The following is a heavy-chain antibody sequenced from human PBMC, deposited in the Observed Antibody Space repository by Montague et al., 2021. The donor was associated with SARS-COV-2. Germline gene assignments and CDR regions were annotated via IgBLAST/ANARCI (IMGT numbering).Heavy chain of an antibody. V-gene: IGHV4-34*01. J-gene: IGHJ6*02. Sequence: SETRSLTCAVYGGSFSGYYWSWIRQPPGKGLEWIGEINHSGSTXXXPSXXXRVTISVDTSKNQFPLKLSSVTAADTAVYYCARGRRILLWFGELLSGGDYYGMDVWGQGTTVTVSS. CDR3: ARGRRILLWFGELLSGGDYYGMDV. CDR2: INHSGST. D-gene: IGHD3-10*01. CDR1: GGSFSGYY.